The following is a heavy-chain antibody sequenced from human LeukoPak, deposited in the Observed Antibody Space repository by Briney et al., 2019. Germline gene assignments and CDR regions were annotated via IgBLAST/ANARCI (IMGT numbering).Heavy chain of an antibody. D-gene: IGHD4/OR15-4a*01. V-gene: IGHV3-30*04. J-gene: IGHJ4*02. Sequence: GGSLRLSCAASGFTFISYAIHWVRQAPGKGLEWVAVISFHGTDSFYADSVKGRVTISRDNAKNSLYLQMNSLRAEDTAVYYCARVFGAGYSDYWGQGTLVTVSS. CDR3: ARVFGAGYSDY. CDR1: GFTFISYA. CDR2: ISFHGTDS.